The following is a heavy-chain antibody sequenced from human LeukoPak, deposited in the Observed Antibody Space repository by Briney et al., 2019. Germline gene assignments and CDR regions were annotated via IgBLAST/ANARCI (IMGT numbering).Heavy chain of an antibody. J-gene: IGHJ4*02. CDR3: ARGSVYFDS. CDR1: GGSISSYY. Sequence: SETLSLTCTVSGGSISSYYVSWIRQPPGKGLEWIGYISYTGSTDYNPSLKSRVTKSVDMSKNQFSLKVSSVTAADTAVYYCARGSVYFDSWGQGTLVTVSS. V-gene: IGHV4-59*01. CDR2: ISYTGST.